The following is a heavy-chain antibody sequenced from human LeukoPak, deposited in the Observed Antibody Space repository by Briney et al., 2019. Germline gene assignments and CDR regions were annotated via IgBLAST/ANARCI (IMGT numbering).Heavy chain of an antibody. CDR1: GFTFSSYS. D-gene: IGHD6-19*01. CDR3: ALAVAGTGYYYYYGMDV. J-gene: IGHJ6*02. V-gene: IGHV3-48*02. CDR2: ISSSSSTI. Sequence: PGGSLRLSCAASGFTFSSYSMNWVRQAPGKGLEWVSYISSSSSTIYYADSVKGRFTISRDNAKNSLYLQMNSLRDEDTAVYYCALAVAGTGYYYYYGMDVWGQGTTVTVSS.